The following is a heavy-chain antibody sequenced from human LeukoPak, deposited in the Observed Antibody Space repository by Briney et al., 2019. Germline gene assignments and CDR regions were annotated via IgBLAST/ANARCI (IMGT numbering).Heavy chain of an antibody. CDR1: GGSISSYY. CDR3: ARADYYDSGGYYPFDY. V-gene: IGHV4-4*07. CDR2: IYTSGST. D-gene: IGHD3-22*01. J-gene: IGHJ4*02. Sequence: SETLSLTCTVSGGSISSYYWSWIRQPAGKGLEWIGRIYTSGSTNYNPSLKSRVTMSVETSKNQFSLKLSSVTAADTAVYYCARADYYDSGGYYPFDYWGQGTLVTVSS.